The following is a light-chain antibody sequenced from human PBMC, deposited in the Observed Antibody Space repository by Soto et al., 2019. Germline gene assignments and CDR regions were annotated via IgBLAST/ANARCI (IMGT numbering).Light chain of an antibody. J-gene: IGKJ5*01. CDR3: QQYGSPPT. V-gene: IGKV1-5*01. CDR2: GAS. Sequence: DIQMTQSPSTLSASVGDRVTITCRASQSINSWLAWYQQKPGKAPKLLIYGASTRATAIPASLSGSASGTDFPLTISRLQPEDFAVYYCQQYGSPPTFGHGTRLEIK. CDR1: QSINSW.